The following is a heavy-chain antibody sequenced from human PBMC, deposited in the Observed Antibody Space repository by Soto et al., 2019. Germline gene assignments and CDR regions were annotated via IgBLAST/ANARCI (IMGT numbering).Heavy chain of an antibody. J-gene: IGHJ4*02. CDR2: INVNARGI. V-gene: IGHV3-64D*06. D-gene: IGHD3-3*01. CDR1: GFAFDHYT. Sequence: QPGGSLRLSGSGSGFAFDHYTIHWVRQAPGGRLDFVSAINVNARGIVYGESVKGRCSVSRENGKNTVYLQKKNLKYKDTPFYYCLKEGGPCCEWSHYCDYWRQGTQFTVAS. CDR3: LKEGGPCCEWSHYCDY.